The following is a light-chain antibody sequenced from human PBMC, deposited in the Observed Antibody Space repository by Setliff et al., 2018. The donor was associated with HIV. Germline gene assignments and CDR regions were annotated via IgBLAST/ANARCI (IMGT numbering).Light chain of an antibody. J-gene: IGLJ1*01. Sequence: ALTQPASVSGSPGQSITISCTGTSSDVGGYNYVSWYQKHPGKAPKLMIYDVSKRPSGVSNRFSGSKSGNTASLTISGLQAEDEADYYCSSYTSSSGRVFGTGTKVTV. CDR3: SSYTSSSGRV. CDR2: DVS. V-gene: IGLV2-14*01. CDR1: SSDVGGYNY.